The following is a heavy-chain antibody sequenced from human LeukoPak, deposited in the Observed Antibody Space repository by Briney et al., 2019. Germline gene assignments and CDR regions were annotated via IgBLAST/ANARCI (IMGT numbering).Heavy chain of an antibody. Sequence: SETLSLTCTVSGGSISSSSYYWGWIRQPPGKGLEWIGSIYYSGSTYYNPSLKSRVTISVDTSKNQFSLKLSSVTAADTAVYYCARHGAMIVVANFDYWGQGTLVTVSS. J-gene: IGHJ4*02. CDR1: GGSISSSSYY. CDR2: IYYSGST. CDR3: ARHGAMIVVANFDY. V-gene: IGHV4-39*01. D-gene: IGHD3-22*01.